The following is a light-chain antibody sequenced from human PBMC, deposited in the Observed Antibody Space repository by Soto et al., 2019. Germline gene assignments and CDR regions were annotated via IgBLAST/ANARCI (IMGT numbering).Light chain of an antibody. CDR1: QSISSY. CDR3: QQYNNYPYT. V-gene: IGKV1-5*03. J-gene: IGKJ2*01. CDR2: KAS. Sequence: DIQMTQSPSTLSASVGDRVTITGRARQSISSYLAWYQQKPGKAPKILIYKASSLKSGVPSRFSGSGSGTDFTITISSLLPDDVATYYCQQYNNYPYTFGQGTKLEIK.